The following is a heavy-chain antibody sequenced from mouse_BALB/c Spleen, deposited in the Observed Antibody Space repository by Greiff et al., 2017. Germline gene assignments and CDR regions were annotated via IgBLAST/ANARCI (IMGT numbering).Heavy chain of an antibody. CDR2: IWAGGST. Sequence: VKLMESGPGLVAPSQSLSITCTVSGFSLTSYGVHWVRQPPGKGLEWLGVIWAGGSTNYNSALMSRLSISKDNSKSQVFLKMNSLQTDDTAMYYCARDEGWAFAYWGQGTLVTVSA. J-gene: IGHJ3*01. CDR1: GFSLTSYG. CDR3: ARDEGWAFAY. V-gene: IGHV2-9*02. D-gene: IGHD3-3*01.